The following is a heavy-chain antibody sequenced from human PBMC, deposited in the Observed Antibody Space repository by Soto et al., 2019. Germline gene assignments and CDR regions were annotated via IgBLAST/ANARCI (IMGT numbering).Heavy chain of an antibody. D-gene: IGHD6-13*01. CDR3: ARLAAADMYYYYYGMGV. Sequence: GGSLRLSCAASGFTVSSNYMSWVRQAPGKGLEWVLVIYSGGSTYYADSVKGRFTISRDKSKNTVYLQMNSLRADVTAVYYCARLAAADMYYYYYGMGVWGQGTTVTV. CDR1: GFTVSSNY. J-gene: IGHJ6*02. CDR2: IYSGGST. V-gene: IGHV3-53*01.